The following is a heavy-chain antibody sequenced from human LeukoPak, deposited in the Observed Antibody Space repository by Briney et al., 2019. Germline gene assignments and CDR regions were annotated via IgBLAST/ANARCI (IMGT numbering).Heavy chain of an antibody. Sequence: GGSLRLSCAASGFTFSSYGMHWVRRAPGKGLEWVAVIWYDGSNKYYADSVKGRFTISRDNSKNTLYLQMNSLRAEDTAVYYCARERYYYDSSGWYYFDYWGQGTLVTVSS. D-gene: IGHD3-22*01. J-gene: IGHJ4*02. V-gene: IGHV3-33*01. CDR3: ARERYYYDSSGWYYFDY. CDR2: IWYDGSNK. CDR1: GFTFSSYG.